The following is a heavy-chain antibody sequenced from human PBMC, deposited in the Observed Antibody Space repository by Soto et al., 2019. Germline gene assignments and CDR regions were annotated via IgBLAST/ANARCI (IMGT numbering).Heavy chain of an antibody. CDR1: GDSIXSTHW. V-gene: IGHV4-4*02. Sequence: PSETLSLTCVFSGDSIXSTHWWTWVRQTPGTGLEWIGEVYHTGSTKYNPSLEGRVTISIDKSKNQFYLDLNSVTAADAAVYYCARGAKQLPTPPSWFDPWGQGNLVTVS. D-gene: IGHD6-19*01. CDR3: ARGAKQLPTPPSWFDP. J-gene: IGHJ5*02. CDR2: VYHTGST.